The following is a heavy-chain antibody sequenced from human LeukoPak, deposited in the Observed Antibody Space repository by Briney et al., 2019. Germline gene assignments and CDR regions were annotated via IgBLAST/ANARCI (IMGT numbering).Heavy chain of an antibody. CDR2: IIPILGTA. CDR1: GGTFSSYA. J-gene: IGHJ3*02. V-gene: IGHV1-69*04. Sequence: GASVKVSCKASGGTFSSYAISWVRQAPGQGLEWMGRIIPILGTANYAQKFQGRVTITADKSTSTAYMELSSLRSEDTAVYYCARNQQWLPHSDIWGQGTMVTVSS. CDR3: ARNQQWLPHSDI. D-gene: IGHD6-19*01.